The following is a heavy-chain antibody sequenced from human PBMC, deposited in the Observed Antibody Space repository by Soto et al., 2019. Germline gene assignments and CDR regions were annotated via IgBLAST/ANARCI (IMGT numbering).Heavy chain of an antibody. V-gene: IGHV3-30*18. Sequence: VGSLRLSCAASGFTFTIYGMHWVRQAPDKGLEWVALISYDGSNQYYADSVKGRFTISRDNSKNTLFLQMNSLRADDTAVYYCAKDQASGQGSFDSWGQGTLVTVSS. CDR3: AKDQASGQGSFDS. CDR2: ISYDGSNQ. CDR1: GFTFTIYG. J-gene: IGHJ4*02.